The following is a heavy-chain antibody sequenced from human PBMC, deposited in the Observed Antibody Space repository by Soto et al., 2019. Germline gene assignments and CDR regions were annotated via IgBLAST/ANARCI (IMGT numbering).Heavy chain of an antibody. CDR1: GFTFGDYA. CDR2: IRSKAYGGTT. V-gene: IGHV3-49*04. Sequence: GGSLRLSCTASGFTFGDYAMSWVRQAPGKGLEWVGFIRSKAYGGTTEYAASVKGRSTISRDDSKSIAYLQMNSLKTEDTAVYYCTRGRDLGSGYSEDYWGQGTLVTVSS. J-gene: IGHJ4*02. D-gene: IGHD3-22*01. CDR3: TRGRDLGSGYSEDY.